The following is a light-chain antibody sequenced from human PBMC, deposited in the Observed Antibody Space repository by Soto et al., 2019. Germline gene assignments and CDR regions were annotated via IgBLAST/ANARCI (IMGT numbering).Light chain of an antibody. CDR1: QSVSDN. CDR3: QQYGSSPWT. J-gene: IGKJ1*01. CDR2: GAS. V-gene: IGKV3-20*01. Sequence: EIVVTQSPATLSVSPGERATLSCRARQSVSDNLAWYQQKPGQAPRLLIYGASSRATGIPDRFSGSGSGTDFTLTISRLEPEDFAVYYCQQYGSSPWTFGQGTKVDIK.